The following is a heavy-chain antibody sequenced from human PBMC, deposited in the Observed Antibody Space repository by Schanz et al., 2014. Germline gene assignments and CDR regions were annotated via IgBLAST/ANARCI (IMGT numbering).Heavy chain of an antibody. D-gene: IGHD4-17*01. CDR3: ARNYGGHSEESDRYGMDV. CDR1: GSSFTAYY. CDR2: INPSGGST. Sequence: QVQLVQSGAEVKKPGASVRVSCTASGSSFTAYYIHWVRQAPGQGLEWMGIINPSGGSTTYAQKFQGRVTMTSDTSTSTVYMELSSLRSEDTAVYYCARNYGGHSEESDRYGMDVWGQGTTVTVSS. V-gene: IGHV1-46*01. J-gene: IGHJ6*02.